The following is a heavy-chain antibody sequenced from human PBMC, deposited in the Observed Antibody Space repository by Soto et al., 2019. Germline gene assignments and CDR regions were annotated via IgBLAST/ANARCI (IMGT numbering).Heavy chain of an antibody. D-gene: IGHD3-3*01. J-gene: IGHJ6*02. CDR2: IYNGGSP. Sequence: QVQLQESGPGLLKPSETLSLTCTVSGGSIITDYWSWIRQPPGKRLEYIGFIYNGGSPNYNPSLESRVTISPDTSKNQVSLKLNSVTAADTAVYYCARGEWFLRGYGMDVLGRGTTVTVS. CDR3: ARGEWFLRGYGMDV. CDR1: GGSIITDY. V-gene: IGHV4-59*01.